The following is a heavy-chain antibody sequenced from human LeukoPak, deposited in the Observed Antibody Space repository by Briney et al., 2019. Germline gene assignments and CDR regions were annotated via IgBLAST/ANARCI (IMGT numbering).Heavy chain of an antibody. CDR3: ARDGTYYDFWSGYYDGNWFDP. D-gene: IGHD3-3*01. CDR2: INPSGGST. Sequence: ASVKVSCKASGYTFTSYYMHWVRQAPGQGLEWMGIINPSGGSTSYAQKFQGRVTMTRDTSTSTVYMELSSLRSEDTAVYYCARDGTYYDFWSGYYDGNWFDPWGQGTLVTVSS. CDR1: GYTFTSYY. J-gene: IGHJ5*02. V-gene: IGHV1-46*01.